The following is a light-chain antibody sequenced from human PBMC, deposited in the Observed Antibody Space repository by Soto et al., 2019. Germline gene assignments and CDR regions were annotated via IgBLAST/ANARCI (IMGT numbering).Light chain of an antibody. Sequence: IRLTQSPTSLIASVGDRVTITCQASQYVGNYLNWYQQKPGEPPRLLISGASNLEPGVPARFSGSGSGADFTFIISDLQPEDVATYFRQQYDNIILSFGGGTKVEI. J-gene: IGKJ4*01. V-gene: IGKV1-33*01. CDR2: GAS. CDR3: QQYDNIILS. CDR1: QYVGNY.